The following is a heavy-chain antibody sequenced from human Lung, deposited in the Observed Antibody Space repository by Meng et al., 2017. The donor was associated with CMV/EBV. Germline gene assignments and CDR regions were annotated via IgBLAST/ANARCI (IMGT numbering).Heavy chain of an antibody. CDR2: ISGSGGST. D-gene: IGHD2-2*01. Sequence: SXAASGFTFSSYAMSWVRQAPGKGLEWVSAISGSGGSTYYADSVKGRFTISRDNSKNTLYLQMTSLRAEDTAVYYCAKDSPIVVVPVAIIPSNDWGRGXLVTVSS. J-gene: IGHJ4*02. CDR3: AKDSPIVVVPVAIIPSND. V-gene: IGHV3-23*01. CDR1: GFTFSSYA.